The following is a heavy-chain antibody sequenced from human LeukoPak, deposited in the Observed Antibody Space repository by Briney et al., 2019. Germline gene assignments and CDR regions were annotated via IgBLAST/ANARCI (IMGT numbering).Heavy chain of an antibody. CDR2: ISSSSSYI. V-gene: IGHV3-21*01. D-gene: IGHD5-18*01. CDR1: GFTFSSYS. J-gene: IGHJ4*02. CDR3: ARDTAMAREVDY. Sequence: KPGGSLRLSCAASGFTFSSYSMNWVRQAPGKGLEWVSSISSSSSYIYYADSVKGRFTISRDNAKNSLYLQMNSLRAEDTAVYYCARDTAMAREVDYWGQGTLVTVSS.